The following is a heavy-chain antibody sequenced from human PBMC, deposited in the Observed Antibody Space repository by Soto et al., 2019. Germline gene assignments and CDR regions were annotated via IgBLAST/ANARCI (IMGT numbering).Heavy chain of an antibody. CDR1: GFTFSSYS. CDR3: ARLYPYDSSGYYYSYYYGMDV. Sequence: GGSLRLSCAASGFTFSSYSMNWVRQAPGKGLEWVSYISSSSSTIYYADSVKGRFTISRDNAKNSLYLQMNSLRDEDTAEYYCARLYPYDSSGYYYSYYYGMDVWGQGTTVTVSS. CDR2: ISSSSSTI. J-gene: IGHJ6*02. V-gene: IGHV3-48*02. D-gene: IGHD3-22*01.